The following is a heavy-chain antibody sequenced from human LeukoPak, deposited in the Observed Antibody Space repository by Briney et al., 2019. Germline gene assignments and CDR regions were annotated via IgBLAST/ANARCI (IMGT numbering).Heavy chain of an antibody. D-gene: IGHD1-1*01. Sequence: PGGSLRLSCAASGFTFSSYAMHWVRQAPGKGLEWVAVISYDGSNKYYADSVKGRFTISRDNSKNTLYLQMNSLRAEDTAVYYCARDAQLERRALDYWGQGTLVTVSS. V-gene: IGHV3-30*04. J-gene: IGHJ4*02. CDR3: ARDAQLERRALDY. CDR1: GFTFSSYA. CDR2: ISYDGSNK.